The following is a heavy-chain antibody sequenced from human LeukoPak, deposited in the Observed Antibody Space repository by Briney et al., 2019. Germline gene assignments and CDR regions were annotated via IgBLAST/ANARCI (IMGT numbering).Heavy chain of an antibody. J-gene: IGHJ4*02. CDR1: GFTFSSHA. V-gene: IGHV3-23*01. CDR2: IGGSGGST. D-gene: IGHD3-22*01. Sequence: PGGSLRLSCAASGFTFSSHAMGWVRQAPGKGLEWVSAIGGSGGSTYYADSVKGRFTISRDNSKNTLYLQMNSLRAEDTAVYYCAKASYYYDSSGYFDYWGQGTLVTVSS. CDR3: AKASYYYDSSGYFDY.